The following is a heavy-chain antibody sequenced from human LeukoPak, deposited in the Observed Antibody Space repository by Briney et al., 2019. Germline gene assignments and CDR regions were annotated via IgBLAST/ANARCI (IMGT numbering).Heavy chain of an antibody. Sequence: SETLSLTCAVYGGSFSGYYWSWIRQPPGKGLEWIGEINHSGSTNYNPSLKCRVTISVDTSKNQFSLKLSSVTAADTAVYYCARGFHSDFWSGYFGEAFDIWGQGTMVTVSS. J-gene: IGHJ3*02. CDR1: GGSFSGYY. CDR3: ARGFHSDFWSGYFGEAFDI. CDR2: INHSGST. V-gene: IGHV4-34*01. D-gene: IGHD3-3*01.